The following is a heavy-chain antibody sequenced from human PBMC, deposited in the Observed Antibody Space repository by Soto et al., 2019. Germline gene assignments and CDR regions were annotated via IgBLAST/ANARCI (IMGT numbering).Heavy chain of an antibody. J-gene: IGHJ5*02. V-gene: IGHV3-7*03. D-gene: IGHD3-16*02. CDR2: IKQDESDK. CDR3: AAYCYTMTCTHFHGYS. CDR1: GCTFSSYA. Sequence: GGFLILSWAASGCTFSSYAMTWVRQAPGKGLEWVANIKQDESDKYYVDSVKGRFTISRDNAKNALYLQMNSLRVEDTAVYYCAAYCYTMTCTHFHGYSWGQGTQVTLSS.